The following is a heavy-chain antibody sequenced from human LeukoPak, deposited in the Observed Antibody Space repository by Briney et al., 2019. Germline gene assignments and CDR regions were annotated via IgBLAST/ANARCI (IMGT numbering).Heavy chain of an antibody. J-gene: IGHJ2*01. CDR2: VYHSGTT. D-gene: IGHD3-9*01. CDR1: AASVRGNS. V-gene: IGHV4-59*02. Sequence: PPETLSLTCTVSAASVRGNSWSWIRQSPGKGLEWIGYVYHSGTTNYNPSLSTRATISADTSRDQFSLRLTSVTAADSAVYYCARVFYYDILTGSMYWYLDLWGRGTLVTVSS. CDR3: ARVFYYDILTGSMYWYLDL.